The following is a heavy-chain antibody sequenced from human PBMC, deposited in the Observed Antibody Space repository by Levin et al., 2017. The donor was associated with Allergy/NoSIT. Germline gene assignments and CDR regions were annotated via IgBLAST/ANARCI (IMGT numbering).Heavy chain of an antibody. Sequence: SSETLSLTCAVYGGSFSGYYWSWIRQPPGKGLEWIGEINHSGSTNYNPSLKSRVTISVDTSKNQFSLKLSSVTAADTAVYYCARGGPFDYWGQGTLVTVSS. CDR1: GGSFSGYY. V-gene: IGHV4-34*01. J-gene: IGHJ4*02. CDR2: INHSGST. CDR3: ARGGPFDY.